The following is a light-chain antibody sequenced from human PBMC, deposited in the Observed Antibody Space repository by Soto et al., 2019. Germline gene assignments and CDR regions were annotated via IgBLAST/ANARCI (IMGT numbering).Light chain of an antibody. V-gene: IGKV3-20*01. CDR2: GAS. J-gene: IGKJ1*01. CDR1: QSVSSSY. CDR3: QQYGRSPTWT. Sequence: EIVLTQSPGTRSLSPGERATLSCRASQSVSSSYLAWYQQKPGQAPRLLIYGASSRATGIPDRFSGSGSGTDFTLTISRLEPEDFAVYYCQQYGRSPTWTFGQGTKVDIX.